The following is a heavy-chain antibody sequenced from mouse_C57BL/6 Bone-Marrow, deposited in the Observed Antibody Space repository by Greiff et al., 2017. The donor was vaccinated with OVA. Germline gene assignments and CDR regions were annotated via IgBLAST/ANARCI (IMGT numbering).Heavy chain of an antibody. CDR1: GYTFTSYG. V-gene: IGHV1-81*01. Sequence: VQLQQSGAELARPGASVKLSCKASGYTFTSYGISWVKQRTGQGLEWIGEIYPRSGNTYYNEKFKGKATLTADKSSSTAYMELRSLTSEDSAVYFCARRKPTTVVVGGGYWGQGTTLTVSS. CDR2: IYPRSGNT. J-gene: IGHJ2*01. D-gene: IGHD1-1*01. CDR3: ARRKPTTVVVGGGY.